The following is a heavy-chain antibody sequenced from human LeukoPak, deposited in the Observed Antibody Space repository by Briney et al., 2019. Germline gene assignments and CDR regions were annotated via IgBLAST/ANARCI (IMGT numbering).Heavy chain of an antibody. V-gene: IGHV4-59*08. CDR3: AKRGSNTWSDFDY. D-gene: IGHD6-13*01. Sequence: SETLSLTCTVSGGSISSYYWSWIQQPPGKGLEWIGYIYYSGSTNYNPSLKSRATISVDTSKNQFSLKLSSVTAADTAVYYCAKRGSNTWSDFDYWGQGTLVTVSS. J-gene: IGHJ4*02. CDR2: IYYSGST. CDR1: GGSISSYY.